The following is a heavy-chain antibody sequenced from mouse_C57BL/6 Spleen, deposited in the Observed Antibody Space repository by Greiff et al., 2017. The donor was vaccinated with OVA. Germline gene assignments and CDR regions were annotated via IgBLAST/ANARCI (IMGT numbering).Heavy chain of an antibody. J-gene: IGHJ4*01. Sequence: EVQLQQSGPVLVKPGASVKMSCKASGYTFTDYYMNWVKQSHGKSLEWIGVINPYNGGTSYNQKFKGKATLTVDKSSSTAYMELNSLTSEDSAVYYCARLIYDGSYYYAMDYWGQGTSVTVSS. CDR2: INPYNGGT. CDR1: GYTFTDYY. CDR3: ARLIYDGSYYYAMDY. V-gene: IGHV1-19*01. D-gene: IGHD2-3*01.